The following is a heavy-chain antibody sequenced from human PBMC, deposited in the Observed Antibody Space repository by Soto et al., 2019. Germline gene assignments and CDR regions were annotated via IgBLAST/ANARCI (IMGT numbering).Heavy chain of an antibody. Sequence: PSETLSLTCTVSGGSISSYHWTWIRQPPGKGLEWIGYIYYNGSTNYNPSLKSRVTISIDTPKNQFSLRLRSVTPADTAAYYCVRDHRIALVRGDFYYYGMDVWGQGTTVTVSS. D-gene: IGHD3-10*01. J-gene: IGHJ6*02. CDR2: IYYNGST. CDR1: GGSISSYH. V-gene: IGHV4-59*01. CDR3: VRDHRIALVRGDFYYYGMDV.